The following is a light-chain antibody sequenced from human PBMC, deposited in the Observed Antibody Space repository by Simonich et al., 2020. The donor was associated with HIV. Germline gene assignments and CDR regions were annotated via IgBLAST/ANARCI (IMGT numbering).Light chain of an antibody. J-gene: IGKJ2*01. CDR3: QQYNKWPYT. CDR1: QSVLHSSNNKNY. Sequence: DIVMTQSPDSLAVSLGERATINCKSSQSVLHSSNNKNYLVWYQQKPGQPPKLLIYWASTRESGVPDRFSGSGSGTDFTLTISSMQSEDFAVYYCQQYNKWPYTFGQGTKLEIK. V-gene: IGKV4-1*01. CDR2: WAS.